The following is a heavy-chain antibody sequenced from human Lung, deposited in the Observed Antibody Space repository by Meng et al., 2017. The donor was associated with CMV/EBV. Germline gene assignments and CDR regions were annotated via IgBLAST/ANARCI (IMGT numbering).Heavy chain of an antibody. D-gene: IGHD1-26*01. CDR3: ARDRIVGKLQMEDMDV. CDR1: CFIFSSYA. J-gene: IGHJ6*02. CDR2: ISSNGGRK. Sequence: WAASCFIFSSYAMHWGRQARGKGLEYGSAISSNGGRKYYADSVKGRFTISRDNSKKTLYLQMGSLRAEDMAVYYCARDRIVGKLQMEDMDVWGQGTTVTVSS. V-gene: IGHV3-64*02.